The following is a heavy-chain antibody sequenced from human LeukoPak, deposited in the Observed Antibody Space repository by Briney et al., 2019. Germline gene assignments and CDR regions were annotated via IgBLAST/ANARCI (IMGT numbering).Heavy chain of an antibody. CDR1: GYSFTSYW. D-gene: IGHD2-15*01. CDR3: ARQKSDVVVVAATSLYYYYMDV. Sequence: GESLKISCKGSGYSFTSYWIGWVRQMPGKGLEWMGIIYPGDSDTRYSPSFQGQVTISADKSISTAYLQWSSLKASDTAMYYCARQKSDVVVVAATSLYYYYMDVWGKGTTVTISS. J-gene: IGHJ6*03. V-gene: IGHV5-51*01. CDR2: IYPGDSDT.